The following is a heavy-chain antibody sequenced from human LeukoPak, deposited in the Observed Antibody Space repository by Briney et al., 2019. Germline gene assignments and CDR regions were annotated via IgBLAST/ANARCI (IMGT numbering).Heavy chain of an antibody. J-gene: IGHJ4*02. CDR2: ISGSGGST. CDR1: GFIFSNNV. Sequence: GGSLRLSCAASGFIFSNNVMNWVRQAPGKGLEWVSAISGSGGSTYYADSVKGRFTISRDNSKNTLYLQANSLRAEDTAVYYCAKGGKWDVTPFDYWGQGTLVTVSS. CDR3: AKGGKWDVTPFDY. V-gene: IGHV3-23*01. D-gene: IGHD1-26*01.